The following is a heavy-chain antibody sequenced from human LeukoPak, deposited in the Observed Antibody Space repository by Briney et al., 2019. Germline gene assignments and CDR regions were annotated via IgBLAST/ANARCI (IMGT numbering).Heavy chain of an antibody. D-gene: IGHD6-19*01. J-gene: IGHJ4*02. V-gene: IGHV1-2*02. CDR3: ARDYSTAIAVAGSNYFDY. CDR1: GYTFTGYY. Sequence: ASVKVSCKASGYTFTGYYMHWVRQAPGQGLEWMGWINPNSGGTNYAQKFQGRVTMTRDTSISTAYVELSRLRSDDTAVYYCARDYSTAIAVAGSNYFDYWGQGTLVTVSS. CDR2: INPNSGGT.